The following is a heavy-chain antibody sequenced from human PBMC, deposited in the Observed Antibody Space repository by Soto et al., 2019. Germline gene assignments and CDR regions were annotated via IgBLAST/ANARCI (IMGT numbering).Heavy chain of an antibody. CDR2: ISYDGSNK. CDR3: ARDPMVAAYHYYGMDV. D-gene: IGHD2-15*01. Sequence: GGSLRLSCAASGFTFSSYAMHWVRQAPGKGLEWVAVISYDGSNKYYADSVKGRFTISRDNSKNTLYLQMNSLRAEDTAVYYCARDPMVAAYHYYGMDVWGQGTTVTVSS. V-gene: IGHV3-30-3*01. J-gene: IGHJ6*02. CDR1: GFTFSSYA.